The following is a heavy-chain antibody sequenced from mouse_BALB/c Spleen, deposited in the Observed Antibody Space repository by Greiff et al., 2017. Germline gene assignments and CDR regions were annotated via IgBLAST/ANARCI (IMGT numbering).Heavy chain of an antibody. CDR1: GFTFSDYY. J-gene: IGHJ4*01. Sequence: EVMLVESGGGLVKPGGSLKLSCAASGFTFSDYYMYWVRQTPEKRLEWVATISDGGSYTYYPDSVKGRFTISRDNAMNNLYLEMSSLKSEDTAMYYCARDQITTDAMDYWGQGTSVTVTS. D-gene: IGHD1-1*01. V-gene: IGHV5-4*02. CDR2: ISDGGSYT. CDR3: ARDQITTDAMDY.